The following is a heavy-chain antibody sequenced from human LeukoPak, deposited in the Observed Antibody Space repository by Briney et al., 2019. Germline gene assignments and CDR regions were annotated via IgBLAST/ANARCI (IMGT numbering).Heavy chain of an antibody. CDR3: AREGRRDGYNFLDY. J-gene: IGHJ4*02. Sequence: SETLSLTCAVYGGSFSGYYWSWIRQPPGKGLEWIGEINHSGSTNYNPSLKSRVTISVDTSKNQFSLKLSSVTAADTAVYYCAREGRRDGYNFLDYWGQGTLVTVSS. D-gene: IGHD5-24*01. CDR2: INHSGST. CDR1: GGSFSGYY. V-gene: IGHV4-34*01.